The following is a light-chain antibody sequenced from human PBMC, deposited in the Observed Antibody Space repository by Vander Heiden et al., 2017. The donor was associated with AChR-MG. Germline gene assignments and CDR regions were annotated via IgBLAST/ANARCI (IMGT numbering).Light chain of an antibody. CDR2: EAS. Sequence: EIVLTQSPATLSLSPGERAPLSCRSTQRVSSYLAWYQQKPGQAPRLLIYEASNRATGIPARFSGSGSGTDFTLTISSLEPEDFAVYYCQQRSNWPLTFGGGTKVEIK. V-gene: IGKV3-11*01. J-gene: IGKJ4*01. CDR1: QRVSSY. CDR3: QQRSNWPLT.